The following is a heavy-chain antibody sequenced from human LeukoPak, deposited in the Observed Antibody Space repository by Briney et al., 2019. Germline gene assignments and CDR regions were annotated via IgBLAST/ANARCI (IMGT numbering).Heavy chain of an antibody. CDR1: GDSISSGGNY. D-gene: IGHD5-12*01. Sequence: PSETLSLTCTVSGDSISSGGNYWSWLRQHPGKGLEWIGYIYYSGSTYYNPSLKRRLTISVDTSKNQFSLKLSSVTAADTAVYYCARWGNSGYASGYFDYWGQGTLVTVSS. V-gene: IGHV4-31*03. J-gene: IGHJ4*02. CDR3: ARWGNSGYASGYFDY. CDR2: IYYSGST.